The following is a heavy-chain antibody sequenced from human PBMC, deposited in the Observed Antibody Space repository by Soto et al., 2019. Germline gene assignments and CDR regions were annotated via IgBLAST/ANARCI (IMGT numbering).Heavy chain of an antibody. CDR1: VFTFTMYS. CDR3: ARESEDLTSNFDY. J-gene: IGHJ4*02. V-gene: IGHV3-21*06. Sequence: GGYLRLACAVSVFTFTMYSMNWVRQAPGKGLDLASSTSRTTNYIYYVDSMKGRFTISRDNAKNSLYLEMNSLRAEDTAVYYCARESEDLTSNFDYWGQGTLVTVSS. CDR2: TSRTTNYI.